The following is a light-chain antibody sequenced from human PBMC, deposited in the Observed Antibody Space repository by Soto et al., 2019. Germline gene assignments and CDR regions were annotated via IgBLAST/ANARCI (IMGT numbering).Light chain of an antibody. CDR2: EVT. CDR1: SSDVGGYNY. V-gene: IGLV2-8*01. CDR3: SSYAASNNFYFV. J-gene: IGLJ3*02. Sequence: QSALTQPPSASGSPGQSVTISCTGTSSDVGGYNYVSWYQQYPGRAPKLMIYEVTKRPSGVPDRFSGSKSGNTASLTVSGLPAEDEADDYCSSYAASNNFYFVFGGGTKLTVL.